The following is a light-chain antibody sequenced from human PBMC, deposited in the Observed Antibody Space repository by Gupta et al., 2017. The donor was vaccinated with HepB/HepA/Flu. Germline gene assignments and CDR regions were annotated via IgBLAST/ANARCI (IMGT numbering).Light chain of an antibody. CDR3: QQYYSLPYP. J-gene: IGKJ3*01. Sequence: DIVMTQSPESLAVSLGERTTINCRSSRSLLNTANNKNYVGWYQQIPGQPPRLLFYWASTRHSGVPDRFSASGSGTDFTLTINTLQTEDVALYFCQQYYSLPYPFGPGTRVEIK. CDR2: WAS. V-gene: IGKV4-1*01. CDR1: RSLLNTANNKNY.